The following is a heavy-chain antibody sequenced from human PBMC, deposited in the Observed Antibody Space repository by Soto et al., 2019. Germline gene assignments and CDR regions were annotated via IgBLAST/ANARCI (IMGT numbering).Heavy chain of an antibody. CDR2: ISGSGGST. CDR3: AKDAEGYFDY. Sequence: GESLKISCAASGFTFSSYAMSWVRQAPGKGLEWVSAISGSGGSTYYADSVKGRFTISRDNSKNTLYLQMNSLRAEDTAVYYCAKDAEGYFDYWGQGTLVTVSS. J-gene: IGHJ4*02. CDR1: GFTFSSYA. V-gene: IGHV3-23*01.